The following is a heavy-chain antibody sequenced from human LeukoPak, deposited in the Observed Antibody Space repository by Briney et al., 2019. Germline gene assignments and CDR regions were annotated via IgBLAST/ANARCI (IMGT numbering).Heavy chain of an antibody. CDR2: IRYDGSNE. V-gene: IGHV3-30*02. Sequence: GGSLRLSCAASGLTFSTYAMHWVRQAPGKGLEWVAFIRYDGSNEDYADSVKGRFTMSRDNSKNTVDLQMNSLRAEDTAVYYCAREWHYYGSGDWFDPWGQGTLVTVSS. J-gene: IGHJ5*02. D-gene: IGHD3-10*01. CDR3: AREWHYYGSGDWFDP. CDR1: GLTFSTYA.